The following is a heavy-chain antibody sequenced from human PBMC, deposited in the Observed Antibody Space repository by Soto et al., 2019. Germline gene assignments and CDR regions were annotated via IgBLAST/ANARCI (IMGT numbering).Heavy chain of an antibody. Sequence: ASVKISCKASGNTFASHGFSWVRQAPGQGLEWMGWISGFNGQTNYALKFQGRVTLTTDTSTSTAYMELRSLRSDDTAVYFCARVDPRGVAVVRDYWGQGTLVTVSS. J-gene: IGHJ4*02. CDR1: GNTFASHG. CDR3: ARVDPRGVAVVRDY. CDR2: ISGFNGQT. V-gene: IGHV1-18*01. D-gene: IGHD3-10*01.